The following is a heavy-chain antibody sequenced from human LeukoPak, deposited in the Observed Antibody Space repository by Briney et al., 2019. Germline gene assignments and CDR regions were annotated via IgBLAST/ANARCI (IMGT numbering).Heavy chain of an antibody. J-gene: IGHJ4*02. D-gene: IGHD3-9*01. CDR1: GYSFTSYW. CDR2: VYPGDSAT. V-gene: IGHV5-51*01. CDR3: ARAGFYDILTGYYKGGLFFDY. Sequence: GESLKISCKGSGYSFTSYWIGWVRHMPGKGLEWMGIVYPGDSATRYSPSFQGQVTISADKSISTAYLQWSGLKASDTAMCYCARAGFYDILTGYYKGGLFFDYWGQGALVTASS.